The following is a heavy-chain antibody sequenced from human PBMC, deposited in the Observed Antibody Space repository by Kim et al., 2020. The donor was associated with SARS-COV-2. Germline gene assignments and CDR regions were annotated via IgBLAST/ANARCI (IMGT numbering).Heavy chain of an antibody. D-gene: IGHD4-17*01. V-gene: IGHV3-49*03. CDR1: GFTFSDYA. Sequence: GGSLRLSCTASGFTFSDYAMSWFRQAPGKGLEWVGIIRSKVYGGTTQYAASVKGRFTISRDDSKSIAYLQMNSLKTEDTAIYYCTRDFVENGDYEVDYWGQGTLVTVSS. CDR3: TRDFVENGDYEVDY. CDR2: IRSKVYGGTT. J-gene: IGHJ4*02.